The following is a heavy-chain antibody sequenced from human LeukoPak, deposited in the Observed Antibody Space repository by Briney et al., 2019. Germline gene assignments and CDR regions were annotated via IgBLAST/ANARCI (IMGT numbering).Heavy chain of an antibody. V-gene: IGHV4-61*01. Sequence: SETLSLTCTVSGGSVSSVSYYWSWIRQPPGKGLEWIGYIYYSGSTNYNPSLKSRVTISVDTSKNQFPLKLSSVTAADTAVYYCARRESYGWFDPWGQGTLVTVSS. J-gene: IGHJ5*02. D-gene: IGHD4-17*01. CDR1: GGSVSSVSYY. CDR2: IYYSGST. CDR3: ARRESYGWFDP.